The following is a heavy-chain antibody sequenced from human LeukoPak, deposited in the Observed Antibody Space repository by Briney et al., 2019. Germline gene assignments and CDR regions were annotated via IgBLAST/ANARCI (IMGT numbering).Heavy chain of an antibody. CDR3: AKDVINSSTWWAFDP. CDR1: RFTFSNYG. Sequence: GGSLRLSCAASRFTFSNYGMHWVRQALGKGLEWVAFIRYDGSNKYYADSVKGRFTISRDNSKNTLYLQMNSLRVEDTAVYYCAKDVINSSTWWAFDPWGQGTLVTVSS. CDR2: IRYDGSNK. V-gene: IGHV3-30*02. D-gene: IGHD2-2*01. J-gene: IGHJ5*02.